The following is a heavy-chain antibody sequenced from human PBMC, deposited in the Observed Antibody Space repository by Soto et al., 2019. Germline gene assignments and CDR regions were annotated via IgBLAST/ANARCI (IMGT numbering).Heavy chain of an antibody. Sequence: QVQLVQSGAEVKKPGASVKVSCKASGYTFTSYDINWVRQATGQGLEWMGWMNPNSGNTGSAQRFQGRLTMTRNTSINTAYMELTSLTSEDAAVYFCASVHTVTTYFDVWGRGTLVTVSS. V-gene: IGHV1-8*01. D-gene: IGHD4-17*01. CDR2: MNPNSGNT. J-gene: IGHJ2*01. CDR3: ASVHTVTTYFDV. CDR1: GYTFTSYD.